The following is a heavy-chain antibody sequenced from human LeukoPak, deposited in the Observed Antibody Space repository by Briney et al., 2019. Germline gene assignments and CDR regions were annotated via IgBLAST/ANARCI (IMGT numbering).Heavy chain of an antibody. J-gene: IGHJ6*03. V-gene: IGHV1-2*02. D-gene: IGHD2-2*01. CDR2: INPNSGGT. CDR3: ARVFYAKEIVVVPAYYYYYLDV. CDR1: GYTFTGYY. Sequence: ASVKVSCKASGYTFTGYYMHWVRQAPGQRLEWMEWINPNSGGTNYAQKFQGRVTMTRDTSISTAYMEVSRLRTDDTAVYYCARVFYAKEIVVVPAYYYYYLDVWGKGTTVTVSS.